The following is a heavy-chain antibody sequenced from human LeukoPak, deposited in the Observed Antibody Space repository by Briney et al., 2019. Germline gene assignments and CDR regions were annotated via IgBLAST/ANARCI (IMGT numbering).Heavy chain of an antibody. J-gene: IGHJ4*02. CDR1: GGSISSSSYY. CDR2: IYYSGST. Sequence: SETLSLTCTVSGGSISSSSYYWGWIRQPPGKGLEWIAYIYYSGSTYYNPSLKSRVTISVDTSKNQFSLKLSSVTAADTAVYYCARQEIYCSSTSCFGNYFDYWGQGTLVTVSS. V-gene: IGHV4-30-4*08. CDR3: ARQEIYCSSTSCFGNYFDY. D-gene: IGHD2-2*01.